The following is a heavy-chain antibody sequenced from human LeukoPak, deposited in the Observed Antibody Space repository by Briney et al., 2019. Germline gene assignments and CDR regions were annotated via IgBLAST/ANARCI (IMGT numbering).Heavy chain of an antibody. V-gene: IGHV3-23*01. CDR2: ISGSGTST. D-gene: IGHD3-10*01. CDR3: AKVRRDSSGSFFDY. CDR1: GFNFSGHA. J-gene: IGHJ4*02. Sequence: GGSLRLSCAASGFNFSGHAMTWVRQAPGKGLDWVSVISGSGTSTYYADSVKGRFTISRDNSKNTLNVQMNSLRAEDTAVYYCAKVRRDSSGSFFDYWGQGTLVTVSS.